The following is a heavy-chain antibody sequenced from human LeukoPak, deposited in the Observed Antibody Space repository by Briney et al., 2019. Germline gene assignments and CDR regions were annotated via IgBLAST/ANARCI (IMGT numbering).Heavy chain of an antibody. Sequence: GGSLRLSCAASGFTFSSYSMNWVRQAPGKGLEWVSSISSSSSYIYYADSVKGRFTISRDNAKNSLYLQMNSLRAEDTAVYYCVKGKDLYGALDIWGQGTMVTVSS. V-gene: IGHV3-21*01. CDR3: VKGKDLYGALDI. CDR1: GFTFSSYS. D-gene: IGHD3-10*01. CDR2: ISSSSSYI. J-gene: IGHJ3*02.